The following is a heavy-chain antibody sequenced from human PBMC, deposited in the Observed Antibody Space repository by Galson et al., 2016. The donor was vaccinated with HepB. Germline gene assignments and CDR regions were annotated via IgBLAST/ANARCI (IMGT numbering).Heavy chain of an antibody. V-gene: IGHV4-39*07. Sequence: EPLSLTCTVSGGSISSRRYHWRWLRQPPGKGLEWSGSSYYSGRTYYHPSLTSRVPISVDTSKNQFSLKVTSVTAADTAVYYWSRGPHIVIVPVTSATDAFDIWGQGTMDTVSS. CDR2: SYYSGRT. CDR3: SRGPHIVIVPVTSATDAFDI. D-gene: IGHD2/OR15-2a*01. CDR1: GGSISSRRYH. J-gene: IGHJ3*02.